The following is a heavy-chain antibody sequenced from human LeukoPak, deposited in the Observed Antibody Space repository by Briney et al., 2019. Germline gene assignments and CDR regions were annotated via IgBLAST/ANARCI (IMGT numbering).Heavy chain of an antibody. D-gene: IGHD2-2*01. Sequence: GASVKVSCKASGYTFTSYYIHWVRQAPGQGLEWLGILNPSGGGTSYAQQFQGRVTLTRDTSTSTVYMELSSLRSEDTAVYYCARDCSSSSVGYGCYLDYWGQGTLVTVSS. CDR1: GYTFTSYY. J-gene: IGHJ4*02. CDR2: LNPSGGGT. V-gene: IGHV1-46*01. CDR3: ARDCSSSSVGYGCYLDY.